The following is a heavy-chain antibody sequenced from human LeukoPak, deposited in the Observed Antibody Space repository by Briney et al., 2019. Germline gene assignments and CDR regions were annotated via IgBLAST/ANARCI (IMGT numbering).Heavy chain of an antibody. Sequence: SETLSVTCTVSGGSISSECWSWIGQPPGKGLEWIGYIYYSGSTNYNPSLKSRVTISVDTSKNQFSLKLSSVTAADTAVYYCARDRGYCSGGVCYRWFDPWGQGTLVTVSS. CDR1: GGSISSEC. J-gene: IGHJ5*02. V-gene: IGHV4-59*01. CDR2: IYYSGST. D-gene: IGHD2-15*01. CDR3: ARDRGYCSGGVCYRWFDP.